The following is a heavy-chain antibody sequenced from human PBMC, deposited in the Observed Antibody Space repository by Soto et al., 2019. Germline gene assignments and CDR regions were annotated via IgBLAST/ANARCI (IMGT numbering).Heavy chain of an antibody. CDR3: AKFAAAAYCSSSSCSDY. CDR2: ISDSGSNT. J-gene: IGHJ4*02. D-gene: IGHD2-15*01. V-gene: IGHV3-23*01. CDR1: GFTFSNYA. Sequence: GGVLRLSCAAYGFTFSNYAMTWVRQAPGKGLEWVSTISDSGSNTYYADSVMGRFTISRDNSKNTLNLQMNSLRAEDTAVYYCAKFAAAAYCSSSSCSDYWGQGTLVTVSS.